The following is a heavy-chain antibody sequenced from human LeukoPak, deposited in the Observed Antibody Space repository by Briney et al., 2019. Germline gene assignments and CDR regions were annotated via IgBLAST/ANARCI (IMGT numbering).Heavy chain of an antibody. CDR1: GYSLTELP. D-gene: IGHD5-18*01. J-gene: IGHJ4*02. CDR3: ARMGQGSYGQFDY. V-gene: IGHV1-46*01. CDR2: INPSGGST. Sequence: ASVKVSCKVSGYSLTELPMHWVRQAPGQGLEWMGIINPSGGSTSYAQKFQGRVTMTGDMSTSTVYMELSSLRSEDTAVYYCARMGQGSYGQFDYWGQGTLVTVSS.